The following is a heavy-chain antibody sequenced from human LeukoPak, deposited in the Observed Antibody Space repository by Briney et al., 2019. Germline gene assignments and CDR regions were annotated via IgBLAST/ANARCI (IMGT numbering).Heavy chain of an antibody. Sequence: GGSLRLSCAASGFTFSNAWMSWVRQAPGKGLEWVGRIKSKTDGGTTDYAAPVKGRFTISRDDSKNTLYLQMNSLRTEDTAVYYCTTGITMVRGVIHLIDYWGQGTLVTVSS. V-gene: IGHV3-15*01. CDR1: GFTFSNAW. CDR3: TTGITMVRGVIHLIDY. D-gene: IGHD3-10*01. CDR2: IKSKTDGGTT. J-gene: IGHJ4*02.